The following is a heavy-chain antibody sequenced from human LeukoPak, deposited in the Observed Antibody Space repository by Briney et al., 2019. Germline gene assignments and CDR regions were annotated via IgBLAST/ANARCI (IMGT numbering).Heavy chain of an antibody. CDR2: TYYRSKWYN. Sequence: SQTLSLTCAISGDSVSSNSAAWNWIRQSPSRGLEWLGRTYYRSKWYNDYAVSVKSRITINPDTSKNQFSLQLNSVTPEDTAVYYCARDLENYGYYYYYGMDVWGQGTLVTVSS. J-gene: IGHJ6*02. D-gene: IGHD1-7*01. CDR1: GDSVSSNSAA. V-gene: IGHV6-1*01. CDR3: ARDLENYGYYYYYGMDV.